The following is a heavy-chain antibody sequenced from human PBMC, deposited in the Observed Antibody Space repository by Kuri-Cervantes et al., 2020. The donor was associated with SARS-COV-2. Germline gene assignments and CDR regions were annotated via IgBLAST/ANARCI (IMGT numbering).Heavy chain of an antibody. V-gene: IGHV4-61*01. Sequence: SETLSLTCTVSGGSVSSGSYYWSWIRQPPGKGLEWIGEINHSGSTNYNPSLKSRVTISVDTSKNQFSLKLSSVTAADTAVYYCARTLGIAVAGHYYGMDVWGQGTTVTVSS. CDR2: INHSGST. J-gene: IGHJ6*02. D-gene: IGHD6-19*01. CDR1: GGSVSSGSYY. CDR3: ARTLGIAVAGHYYGMDV.